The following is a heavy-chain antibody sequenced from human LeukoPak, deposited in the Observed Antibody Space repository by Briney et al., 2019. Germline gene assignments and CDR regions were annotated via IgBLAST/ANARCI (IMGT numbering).Heavy chain of an antibody. CDR2: IGPTGSDR. V-gene: IGHV3-21*06. D-gene: IGHD1-14*01. Sequence: GGSLRLSCTASGLTFSTSGFNWVRQAPGKGLERVASIGPTGSDRYHADSIKGRFTISRDNANNFMYLQMNSLRAEDTAVYYCATETNGRHYDYWGQGTLLTVSS. J-gene: IGHJ4*02. CDR1: GLTFSTSG. CDR3: ATETNGRHYDY.